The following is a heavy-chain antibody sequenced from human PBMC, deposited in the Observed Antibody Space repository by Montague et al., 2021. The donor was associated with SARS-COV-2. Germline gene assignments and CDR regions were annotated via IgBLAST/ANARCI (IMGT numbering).Heavy chain of an antibody. D-gene: IGHD3-9*01. CDR3: ARDQGQTYYDILTGRALSVDFANGMDD. V-gene: IGHV4-61*01. Sequence: SETLSLTCTVSGGSVSSGSYYWSRIRQPPGKGLERIGYIYYSGSTNYNPSLKSRVTISVDTSKNQFSLKLSSVTAADTAVYYCARDQGQTYYDILTGRALSVDFANGMDDWGQGTTVTVSS. CDR2: IYYSGST. J-gene: IGHJ6*02. CDR1: GGSVSSGSYY.